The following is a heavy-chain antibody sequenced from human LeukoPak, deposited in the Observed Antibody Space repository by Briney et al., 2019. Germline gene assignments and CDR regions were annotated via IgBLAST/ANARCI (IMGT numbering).Heavy chain of an antibody. Sequence: GGSLRLSCAASGFTFSSYAMSWVRQAPGKGLEWGSAISGSGGSTYYADSVKGRFTISRDNSKNTLYLQMNSLRAEDTAVYYCAKPTKGEYYDSSGYYAGVAYYGMDVWGQGTTVTVSS. CDR2: ISGSGGST. CDR3: AKPTKGEYYDSSGYYAGVAYYGMDV. V-gene: IGHV3-23*01. CDR1: GFTFSSYA. J-gene: IGHJ6*02. D-gene: IGHD3-22*01.